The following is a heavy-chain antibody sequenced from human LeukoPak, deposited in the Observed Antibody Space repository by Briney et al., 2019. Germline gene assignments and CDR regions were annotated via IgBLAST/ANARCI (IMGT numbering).Heavy chain of an antibody. Sequence: PGGSLRLSCAASGFTISNHWMSWVRQAPGKGLEWVANIKQDGSEKNYVDSVKGRFTISRDSAKSSLYLQMNSLRAEDTAVYFCARGGLRYFALWGQGTLVTVSS. CDR3: ARGGLRYFAL. CDR1: GFTISNHW. J-gene: IGHJ5*02. V-gene: IGHV3-7*04. CDR2: IKQDGSEK. D-gene: IGHD3-16*01.